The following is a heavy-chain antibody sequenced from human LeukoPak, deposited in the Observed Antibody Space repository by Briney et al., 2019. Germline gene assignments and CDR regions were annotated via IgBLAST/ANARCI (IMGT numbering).Heavy chain of an antibody. Sequence: WASVKVSCKASGYTFTNYGISWVRQAPGQGLEWVEWISVYNDDTKYAQKLQGRVTMTTDTSTGTAYMELTSLKSDDTAVYYCAREGPYTSGWYNMDYWGQGTLVSVSS. J-gene: IGHJ4*02. V-gene: IGHV1-18*01. D-gene: IGHD6-19*01. CDR1: GYTFTNYG. CDR2: ISVYNDDT. CDR3: AREGPYTSGWYNMDY.